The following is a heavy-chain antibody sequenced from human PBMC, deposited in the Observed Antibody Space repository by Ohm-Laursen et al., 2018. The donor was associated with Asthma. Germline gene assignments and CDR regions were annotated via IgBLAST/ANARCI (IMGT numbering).Heavy chain of an antibody. CDR2: ISYDGSNK. CDR3: ARDEEMATIYYYYGMDV. V-gene: IGHV3-30*03. Sequence: SLRLSCAASGFTVGSDYMTWVRQAPGKGLEWVAVISYDGSNKYYADSVKGRFTISRDNSKNTLYLQMNSLRAEDTAVYYCARDEEMATIYYYYGMDVWGQGTTVTVSS. D-gene: IGHD5-24*01. J-gene: IGHJ6*02. CDR1: GFTVGSDY.